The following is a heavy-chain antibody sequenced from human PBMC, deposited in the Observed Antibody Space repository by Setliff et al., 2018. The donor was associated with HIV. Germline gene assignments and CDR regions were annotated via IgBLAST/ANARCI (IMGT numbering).Heavy chain of an antibody. Sequence: GSLRLSCAASGFTFTTFSLNWVRQAPGKGLEWVSSISSSGSFIKYANSVKGRFTISRDNAKSSVYLQMNSLRAEDTAVYYCARDMYYYDSSASHFDLWGQGTLVTVSS. CDR1: GFTFTTFS. J-gene: IGHJ4*02. CDR3: ARDMYYYDSSASHFDL. V-gene: IGHV3-21*01. CDR2: ISSSGSFI. D-gene: IGHD3-22*01.